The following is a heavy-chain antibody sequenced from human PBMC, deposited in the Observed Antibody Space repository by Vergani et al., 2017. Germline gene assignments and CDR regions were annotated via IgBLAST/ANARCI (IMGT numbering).Heavy chain of an antibody. CDR1: GGTFSSYA. V-gene: IGHV1-69*12. D-gene: IGHD3-22*01. Sequence: QVQLVQSGAEVKKPGSSVKVSCKASGGTFSSYAISWVRQAPGQGLEWMGGIIPIFGTANYAQKFQGRVTITADESTSTAYRELSSLTSEETAVYYCAGDRDYYDSSGYRYYFDYWGQGTLVTVSS. CDR3: AGDRDYYDSSGYRYYFDY. CDR2: IIPIFGTA. J-gene: IGHJ4*02.